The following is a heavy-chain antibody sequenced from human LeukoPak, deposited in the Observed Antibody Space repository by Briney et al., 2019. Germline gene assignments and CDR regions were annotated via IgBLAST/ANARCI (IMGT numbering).Heavy chain of an antibody. J-gene: IGHJ6*03. V-gene: IGHV1-2*02. D-gene: IGHD6-6*01. CDR2: ISPNGDDS. CDR3: ARGKKIIARPNYFFFMDV. Sequence: GASEKVSCKASEHTFSGYYIQWVRQAPGQGLEWLGWISPNGDDSDYAQKFQGRVTMTRDTSISTVYMELRTLRSDDTAVYYCARGKKIIARPNYFFFMDVWGKGSTVTVSS. CDR1: EHTFSGYY.